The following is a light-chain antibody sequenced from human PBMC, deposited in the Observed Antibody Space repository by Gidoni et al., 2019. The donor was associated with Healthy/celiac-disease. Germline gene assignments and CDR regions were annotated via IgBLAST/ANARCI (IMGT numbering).Light chain of an antibody. CDR1: SSNIGSNY. J-gene: IGLJ3*02. CDR2: RNN. Sequence: QSVLPQPPPASGTPGQRVTISCSGSSSNIGSNYVYWYQQLPGTAPQLLIYRNNQRPSGVPDRFSGSKSGTSASLASSGLRSEDEADYYCAAWDDSLSVPWVFGGGTKLTVL. V-gene: IGLV1-47*01. CDR3: AAWDDSLSVPWV.